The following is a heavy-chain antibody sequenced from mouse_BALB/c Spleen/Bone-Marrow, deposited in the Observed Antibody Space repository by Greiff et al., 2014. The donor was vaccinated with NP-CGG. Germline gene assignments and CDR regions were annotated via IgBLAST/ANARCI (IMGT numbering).Heavy chain of an antibody. CDR1: GFSLSRYS. D-gene: IGHD2-10*02. J-gene: IGHJ2*01. CDR2: VWGGGST. CDR3: ARLYGNYGGYFDY. Sequence: VQVVESGPGLVAPSQSLSITCTVSGFSLSRYSVHWVRQPPGKGLEWLGMVWGGGSTDYNSALKSRLSISKDNSKSQVFLKMNSLQTDDTAMYYCARLYGNYGGYFDYWGQGTTLTVSS. V-gene: IGHV2-6-4*01.